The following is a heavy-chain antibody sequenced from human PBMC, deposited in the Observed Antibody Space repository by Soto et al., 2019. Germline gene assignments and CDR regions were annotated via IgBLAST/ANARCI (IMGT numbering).Heavy chain of an antibody. CDR2: IYYSGST. J-gene: IGHJ6*02. CDR1: GGSISSYY. Sequence: SETLSLTCTVSGGSISSYYWSWIRQPPGKGLEWIGYIYYSGSTNYNPSLKSRVTISVDTSKNQFSLKLSSVTAADTAVYYCAREGTGVAYGMDVWGQGTTVTVSS. CDR3: AREGTGVAYGMDV. V-gene: IGHV4-59*01. D-gene: IGHD1-1*01.